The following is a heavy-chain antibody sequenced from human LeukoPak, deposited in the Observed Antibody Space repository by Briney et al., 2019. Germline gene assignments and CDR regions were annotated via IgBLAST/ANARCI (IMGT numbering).Heavy chain of an antibody. CDR3: ARRRYDASGYYPSRGRYFDY. Sequence: GSLRLSCAASGFTVSNKYMTWVRQPPGKGLEWIGEINHSGSTNYNPSLKSRVTISVDTSKNQFSLELTSVTAADTAVYYCARRRYDASGYYPSRGRYFDYWGQGTLVTVSS. CDR2: INHSGST. V-gene: IGHV4-34*01. J-gene: IGHJ4*02. D-gene: IGHD3-22*01. CDR1: GFTVSNKY.